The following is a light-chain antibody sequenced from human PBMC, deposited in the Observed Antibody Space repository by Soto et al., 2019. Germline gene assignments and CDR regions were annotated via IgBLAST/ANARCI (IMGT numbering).Light chain of an antibody. J-gene: IGLJ3*02. Sequence: SYELTQSPSVSVAPGQTARITCGGNNIGSKSVHWYQQKPGQAPVAVVYDDSDRPSGIPERFSGSNSGNKATLTISRVEAGDEADFYCQVWDSRSEHWVFGGATKLTVL. CDR3: QVWDSRSEHWV. V-gene: IGLV3-21*02. CDR2: DDS. CDR1: NIGSKS.